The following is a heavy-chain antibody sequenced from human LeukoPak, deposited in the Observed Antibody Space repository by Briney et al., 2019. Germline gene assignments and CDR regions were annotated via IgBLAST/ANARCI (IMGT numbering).Heavy chain of an antibody. J-gene: IGHJ4*02. CDR2: INPNSGGK. D-gene: IGHD1-14*01. Sequence: ASVTVSFTASGYTFTGYYMHWVGQAPGQGREGMGWINPNSGGKNYAQKFQGRVTITRDTSISTAYMELSRLRSDDTAVYYCARTSIEPYYFDYGGQGTLVTVSS. V-gene: IGHV1-2*02. CDR1: GYTFTGYY. CDR3: ARTSIEPYYFDY.